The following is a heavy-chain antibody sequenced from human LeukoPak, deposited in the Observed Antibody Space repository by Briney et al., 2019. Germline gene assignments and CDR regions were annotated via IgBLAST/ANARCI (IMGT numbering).Heavy chain of an antibody. CDR1: GFTFDDYG. Sequence: GGSLRLSCAASGFTFDDYGMSWVRQAPGKGLEWVSGINWNGGSTGYADSVKGRFTISRDNAKNSLYLQMNGLRAEDTALYYCAREDHYYDSSDDYYMDVWGKGTTVTVSS. V-gene: IGHV3-20*04. CDR2: INWNGGST. CDR3: AREDHYYDSSDDYYMDV. D-gene: IGHD3-22*01. J-gene: IGHJ6*03.